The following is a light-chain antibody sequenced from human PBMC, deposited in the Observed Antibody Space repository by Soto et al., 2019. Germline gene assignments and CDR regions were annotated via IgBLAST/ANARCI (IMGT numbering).Light chain of an antibody. Sequence: DIQMAQSPSTLSASVVDRVTITCRASQTIDSWLAWYQQRPGTPPKLLIYKASTLASGVPSRFSGSGSGTDFTLTISSLHPDDFATYYCQQYNSYSPTFGQGTKVDIK. CDR1: QTIDSW. J-gene: IGKJ1*01. V-gene: IGKV1-5*01. CDR3: QQYNSYSPT. CDR2: KAS.